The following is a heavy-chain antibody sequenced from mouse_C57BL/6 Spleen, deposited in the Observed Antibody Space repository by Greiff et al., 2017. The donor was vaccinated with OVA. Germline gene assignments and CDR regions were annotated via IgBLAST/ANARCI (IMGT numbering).Heavy chain of an antibody. J-gene: IGHJ2*01. CDR2: ISSGGSYT. V-gene: IGHV5-6*01. D-gene: IGHD1-1*02. CDR1: GFTFSSYG. CDR3: ARLPGWYFDY. Sequence: EVKVVESGGDLVKPGGSLKLSCAASGFTFSSYGMSWVRQTPDKRLEWVATISSGGSYTYYPDSVKGRFTISRDNAKNTLYLQMSSLKSEDTAMXYCARLPGWYFDYWGQGTTLSVAS.